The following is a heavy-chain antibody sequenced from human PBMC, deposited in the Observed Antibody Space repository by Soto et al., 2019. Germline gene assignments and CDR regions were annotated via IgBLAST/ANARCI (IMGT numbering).Heavy chain of an antibody. Sequence: ASVKVSCKASGYTFTSYGISWVRQAPGQVLEWMGWISAYNGNTNYAQKLQGRVTMTTDTSTSTAYMELRSLRSDDTAVYYCARGRGGYDISGYVAFDIWGKVTLVTVSS. CDR1: GYTFTSYG. CDR2: ISAYNGNT. V-gene: IGHV1-18*01. D-gene: IGHD3-22*01. CDR3: ARGRGGYDISGYVAFDI. J-gene: IGHJ3*02.